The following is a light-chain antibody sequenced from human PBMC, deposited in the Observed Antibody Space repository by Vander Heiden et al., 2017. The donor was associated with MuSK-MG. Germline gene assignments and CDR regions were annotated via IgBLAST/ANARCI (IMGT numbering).Light chain of an antibody. CDR3: QQENHWPLT. V-gene: IGKV3-15*01. Sequence: IVVTQSPAILSVSPGERATLTCRASQSLNSRLAWYQQKPGQTPRLLIYAASTRASGIPARFSGSGSGTEFTLSISSLQSEDFALYYCQQENHWPLTFGGGTKVDI. CDR2: AAS. J-gene: IGKJ4*01. CDR1: QSLNSR.